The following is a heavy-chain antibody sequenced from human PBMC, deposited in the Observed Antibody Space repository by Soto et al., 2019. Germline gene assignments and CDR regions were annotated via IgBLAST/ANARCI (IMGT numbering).Heavy chain of an antibody. CDR3: ARQGALLRFLEWLLQDAFDI. D-gene: IGHD3-3*01. CDR1: GGSFSGYY. V-gene: IGHV4-34*01. J-gene: IGHJ3*02. Sequence: SETLSLTCAVYGGSFSGYYWSWIRQPPGKGLEWIGEINHSGSTNYNPSLKSRVTISVDTSKNQFSLKLSSVTAADTAVYYCARQGALLRFLEWLLQDAFDIWGQGTMVTVSS. CDR2: INHSGST.